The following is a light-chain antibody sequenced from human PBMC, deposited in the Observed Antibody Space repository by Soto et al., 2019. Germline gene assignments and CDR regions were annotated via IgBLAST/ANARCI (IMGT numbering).Light chain of an antibody. J-gene: IGKJ4*01. CDR3: QKYNSGDPLT. Sequence: DIQMTQSPSSLSASIGDRLTITCRASEGISNYLAWFQQKPGKVPKLLIYAASTLQSGVPSRFSGSGSGTDFTLTISSLQPDDVATYYCQKYNSGDPLTFGGGTKVEIK. V-gene: IGKV1-27*01. CDR1: EGISNY. CDR2: AAS.